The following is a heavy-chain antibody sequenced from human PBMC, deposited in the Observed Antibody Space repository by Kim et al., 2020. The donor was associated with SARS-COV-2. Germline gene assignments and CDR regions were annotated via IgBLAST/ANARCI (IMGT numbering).Heavy chain of an antibody. CDR2: IYYSGST. CDR3: ARLLLPYAIAVAGIDAFDI. Sequence: SETLSLTCTVSGGSISSSSYYWGWIRQPPGKGLEWIGSIYYSGSTYYNPSLKSRVTISVDTSKNQFSLKLSSVTAADTAVYYCARLLLPYAIAVAGIDAFDIWGQGTMVTVSS. CDR1: GGSISSSSYY. V-gene: IGHV4-39*01. J-gene: IGHJ3*02. D-gene: IGHD6-19*01.